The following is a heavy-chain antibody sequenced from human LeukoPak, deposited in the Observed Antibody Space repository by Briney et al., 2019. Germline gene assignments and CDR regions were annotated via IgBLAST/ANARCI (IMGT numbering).Heavy chain of an antibody. CDR3: ARGRWGYGDYDYYYYYMDV. CDR1: GGTFSNYA. J-gene: IGHJ6*03. D-gene: IGHD4-17*01. CDR2: IIPIFGTA. Sequence: ASVKVSCKASGGTFSNYAINWVRQAPEQGLEWMGGIIPIFGTADNAQKFQGRVTITADESTSTAYMGLSSLRSEDTAVYYRARGRWGYGDYDYYYYYMDVWGKGTTVTVSS. V-gene: IGHV1-69*13.